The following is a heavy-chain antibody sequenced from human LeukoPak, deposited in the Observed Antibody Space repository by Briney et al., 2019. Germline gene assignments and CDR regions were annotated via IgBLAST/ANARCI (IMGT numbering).Heavy chain of an antibody. V-gene: IGHV1-18*01. CDR1: GYTFTSYG. J-gene: IGHJ4*02. CDR2: ISAYNGNT. Sequence: ASVKVSCKASGYTFTSYGISWVRHAPGQGLEWMGWISAYNGNTNYAQKLQGRVTMTTDTSTSTAYMELRSLRSDDTAVYYCARVLYYDYVWGSCDYWGQGTLVTVSS. D-gene: IGHD3-16*01. CDR3: ARVLYYDYVWGSCDY.